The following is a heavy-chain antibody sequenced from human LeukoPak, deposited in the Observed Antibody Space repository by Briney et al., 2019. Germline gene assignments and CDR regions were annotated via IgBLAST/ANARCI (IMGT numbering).Heavy chain of an antibody. CDR1: GFTFSSFW. CDR3: AKRLFDY. V-gene: IGHV3-7*03. J-gene: IGHJ4*02. Sequence: GGSLRLSCAASGFTFSSFWMSWIRQAPGKGLEWVANIKEDGREKYYVDSVKGRFTISRDNAKNTLYLQMNSLRAEDTAVYYCAKRLFDYWGQGTLVTVCS. CDR2: IKEDGREK.